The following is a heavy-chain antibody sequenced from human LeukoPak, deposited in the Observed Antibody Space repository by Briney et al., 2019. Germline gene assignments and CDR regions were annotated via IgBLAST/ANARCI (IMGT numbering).Heavy chain of an antibody. D-gene: IGHD3-3*01. CDR1: GYTFTTYG. CDR2: ISYDGSNK. CDR3: AKGPSGYYYYYMDV. V-gene: IGHV3-30*18. J-gene: IGHJ6*03. Sequence: GGSLRLSCAASGYTFTTYGMHWVRQAPGKGLEWVAAISYDGSNKYYADSVKGRFTISRDNSKNTLYLQMNSLRAEDTAVYYCAKGPSGYYYYYMDVWGKGTTVTVSS.